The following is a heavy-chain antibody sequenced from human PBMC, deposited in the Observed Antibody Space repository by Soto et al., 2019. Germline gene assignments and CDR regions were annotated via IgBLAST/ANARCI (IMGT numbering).Heavy chain of an antibody. J-gene: IGHJ5*02. CDR1: GYSFITYG. CDR3: ARAPRQHRYSSRGWGLDP. CDR2: ISADDGET. Sequence: QVQLVQSGTEVKKPGSSVKVSCKASGYSFITYGISWVRQAPGQGLEWMGWISADDGETNYAQKFQDRVTMTTDTHTTTAYLELRSLRSDDTAVYYCARAPRQHRYSSRGWGLDPWGQGTLVTVSS. D-gene: IGHD6-13*01. V-gene: IGHV1-18*01.